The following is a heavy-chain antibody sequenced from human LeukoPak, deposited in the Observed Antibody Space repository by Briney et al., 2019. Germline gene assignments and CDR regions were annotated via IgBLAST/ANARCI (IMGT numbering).Heavy chain of an antibody. Sequence: ASVKVSCEASGYTFTSYGISWVRQAPGQGLEWMGRISAYNGNTNYAQKLQGRVTMTTDTSTSTAYMELRSLRSDDTAVYYCARDTFAIAAATYFQHWGQGTLVTVSS. J-gene: IGHJ1*01. V-gene: IGHV1-18*01. CDR1: GYTFTSYG. D-gene: IGHD6-13*01. CDR2: ISAYNGNT. CDR3: ARDTFAIAAATYFQH.